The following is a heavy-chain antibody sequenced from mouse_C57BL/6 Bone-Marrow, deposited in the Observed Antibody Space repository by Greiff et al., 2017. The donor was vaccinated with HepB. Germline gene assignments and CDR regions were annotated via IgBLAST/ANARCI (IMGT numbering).Heavy chain of an antibody. V-gene: IGHV1-55*01. D-gene: IGHD3-2*02. J-gene: IGHJ4*01. Sequence: QVQLKQPGAELVKPGASVKMSCKASGYTFTSYWITWVKQRPGQGLEWIGDIYPGSGSTNYNEKFKSKATLTVDTSSSTAYMQLSSLTSEDSAVYYCARLGAQATGYAMDYWGQGTSVTVSS. CDR3: ARLGAQATGYAMDY. CDR2: IYPGSGST. CDR1: GYTFTSYW.